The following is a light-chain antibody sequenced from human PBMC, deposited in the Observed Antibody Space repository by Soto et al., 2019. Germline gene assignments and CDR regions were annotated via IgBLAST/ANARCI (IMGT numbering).Light chain of an antibody. CDR2: EVS. CDR1: GSDVGGYNS. V-gene: IGLV2-8*01. Sequence: QSALTQPPSASGSPGQSVTISCTGTGSDVGGYNSVSWYQHHPGKAPKLMIYEVSKRPSGVPDRFSGSKSGNTASLTVSGLQAEDEADYYCSSYAGSNXGYVFGTGTKVTVL. J-gene: IGLJ1*01. CDR3: SSYAGSNXGYV.